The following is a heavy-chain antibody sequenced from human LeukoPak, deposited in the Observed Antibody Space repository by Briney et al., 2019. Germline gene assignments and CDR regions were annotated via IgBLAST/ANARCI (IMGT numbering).Heavy chain of an antibody. J-gene: IGHJ4*02. CDR3: ARGVRWLQLSYFDY. Sequence: SQTLSLTCPVSSGSISSGVYYWSWIRRHPGKGLEWIGYIYYSGSTYYNPSLKSRVTISVDTSKNQFSLKLSSLTAADTAVHYCARGVRWLQLSYFDYWGQGTLVTVSS. D-gene: IGHD5-24*01. CDR1: SGSISSGVYY. CDR2: IYYSGST. V-gene: IGHV4-31*03.